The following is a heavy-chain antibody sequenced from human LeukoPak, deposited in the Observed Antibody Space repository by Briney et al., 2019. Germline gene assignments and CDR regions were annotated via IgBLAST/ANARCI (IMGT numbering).Heavy chain of an antibody. Sequence: GGSLRLSCAASGFSFGDYYMSWIRQAPGKGLEWVSYISSSGDTIFYADSVKGRFTISRDNAKNSLYLQMNSLRAEDTAVYYCARALFYYGSGSSSASWGKGILVTVSS. V-gene: IGHV3-11*01. CDR2: ISSSGDTI. CDR1: GFSFGDYY. J-gene: IGHJ5*02. CDR3: ARALFYYGSGSSSAS. D-gene: IGHD3-10*01.